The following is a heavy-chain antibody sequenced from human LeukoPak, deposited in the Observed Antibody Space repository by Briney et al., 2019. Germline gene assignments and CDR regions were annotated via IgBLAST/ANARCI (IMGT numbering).Heavy chain of an antibody. V-gene: IGHV4-59*01. D-gene: IGHD3-3*01. Sequence: SETLSLTCTVSGGSISSYYWSWIRQPPGKGLEWIGYIYYSGSTHYNPSLKSRVTISVDMSKNQFSLKLSSVTAADTAVYYCARAPYYDFWSGYNRDGFDIWGQGTMVTVSS. CDR3: ARAPYYDFWSGYNRDGFDI. CDR1: GGSISSYY. CDR2: IYYSGST. J-gene: IGHJ3*02.